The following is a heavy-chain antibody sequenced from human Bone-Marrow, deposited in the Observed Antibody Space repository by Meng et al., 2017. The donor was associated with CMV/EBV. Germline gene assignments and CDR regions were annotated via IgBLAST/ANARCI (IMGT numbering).Heavy chain of an antibody. CDR1: GDSFPRYW. D-gene: IGHD3-10*01. J-gene: IGHJ4*02. Sequence: SGDSFPRYWIAWVRQMPGRGLEWLGIIYPGDADTTYSPSFQGQVTISADKSIGTAYLQWRSLKASDTAIYYCARARWFGDSTRSYFDFWGQGTLVTVSS. CDR3: ARARWFGDSTRSYFDF. CDR2: IYPGDADT. V-gene: IGHV5-51*01.